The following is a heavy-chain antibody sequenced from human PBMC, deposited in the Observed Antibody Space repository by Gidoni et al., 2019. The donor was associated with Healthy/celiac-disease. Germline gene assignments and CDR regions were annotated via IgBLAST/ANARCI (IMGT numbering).Heavy chain of an antibody. J-gene: IGHJ5*02. V-gene: IGHV3-30-3*01. CDR2: ISYDGSNK. CDR1: TFSSYA. D-gene: IGHD6-13*01. Sequence: TFSSYAMHWVRQAPGKGLEWVAVISYDGSNKYYADSVKGRFTISRDNSKNTLYLQMNSLRAEDTAVYYCARGSRRGIAAAGPRFDPWGQGTLVTVSS. CDR3: ARGSRRGIAAAGPRFDP.